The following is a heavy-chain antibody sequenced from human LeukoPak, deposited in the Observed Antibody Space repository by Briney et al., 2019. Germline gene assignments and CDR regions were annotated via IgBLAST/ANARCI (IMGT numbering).Heavy chain of an antibody. CDR1: GYTFTSYD. CDR3: ARSTYYYDSSGYYPMDY. J-gene: IGHJ4*02. Sequence: GASVKVSCKASGYTFTSYDINWVRQATGQGLKWMGWMNPNSGNTGYAQKFQGRVTITTDESTSTAYMELSSLRSEDTAVYYCARSTYYYDSSGYYPMDYWGQGTLLTVSS. V-gene: IGHV1-8*01. CDR2: MNPNSGNT. D-gene: IGHD3-22*01.